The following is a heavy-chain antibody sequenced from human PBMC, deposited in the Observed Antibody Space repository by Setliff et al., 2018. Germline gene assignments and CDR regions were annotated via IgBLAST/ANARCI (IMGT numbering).Heavy chain of an antibody. J-gene: IGHJ4*02. V-gene: IGHV4-61*09. CDR1: GDSISSRRNY. D-gene: IGHD1-1*01. CDR2: IYTSWST. CDR3: ARTGTYRYFDY. Sequence: ASETLSLTCTVSGDSISSRRNYWGWFRQPAGKELEWIGQIYTSWSTNYNPSLKSRVTISLDTSKNQFSLSLTSVTAEDTAVYYCARTGTYRYFDYWGQGTRVTVSS.